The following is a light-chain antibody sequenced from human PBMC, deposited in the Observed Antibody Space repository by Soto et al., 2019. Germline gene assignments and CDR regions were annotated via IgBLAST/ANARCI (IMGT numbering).Light chain of an antibody. V-gene: IGKV1-39*01. Sequence: DIQMTQSPSSLSASVGDRVTITCRASQSISSYLSWYQQKPGKAPKRLIYVGSTLQSGVPSRFSGSGSGTDCTLTISSLQPEDFATYFCQQTYTTPFTFGGGTKVDVK. CDR2: VGS. J-gene: IGKJ4*01. CDR1: QSISSY. CDR3: QQTYTTPFT.